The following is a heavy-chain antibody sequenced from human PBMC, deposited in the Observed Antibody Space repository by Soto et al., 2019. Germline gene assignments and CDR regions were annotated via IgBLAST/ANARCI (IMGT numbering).Heavy chain of an antibody. CDR1: GFTFSSYE. V-gene: IGHV3-48*03. CDR3: AREGPFLRTYYDFWSGYYTGFDY. J-gene: IGHJ4*02. Sequence: EVQLVESGGGLVQPGGSLRLSCAASGFTFSSYEMNWVRQAPGKGLEWVSYISSSGSTIYYADSVKGRFTISRDNAKNSLYLQMNSLRAEDTAVYYCAREGPFLRTYYDFWSGYYTGFDYWGQGTLVTVSS. D-gene: IGHD3-3*01. CDR2: ISSSGSTI.